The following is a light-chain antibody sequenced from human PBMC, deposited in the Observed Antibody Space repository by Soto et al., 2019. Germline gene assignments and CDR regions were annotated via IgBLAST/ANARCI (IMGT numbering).Light chain of an antibody. CDR1: QDINIY. V-gene: IGKV1-16*02. CDR2: AAS. CDR3: QQYKLYPLT. J-gene: IGKJ4*01. Sequence: DIQMTQSPSSLSASVGDSVTITCRASQDINIYLAWFQQRPGKAPRSLIYAASTLQSGVPSKFSGSGSXXXXXXXXXXXXXXDXATYYCQQYKLYPLTLGGGTKVEIK.